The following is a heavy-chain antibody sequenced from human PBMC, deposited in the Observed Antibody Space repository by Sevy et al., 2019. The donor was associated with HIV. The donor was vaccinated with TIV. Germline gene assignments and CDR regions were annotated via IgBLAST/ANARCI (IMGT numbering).Heavy chain of an antibody. CDR3: ARVRVVAADYYFDY. Sequence: GGSLRLSCAASGFSFSDYYMTWIRQAPGKGLEWVSYISSGSRYTNYADSVKDRFAISRDNAENSLYLQMSSLRAEDTAVYYCARVRVVAADYYFDYWGQGTLVTVSS. D-gene: IGHD6-13*01. CDR2: ISSGSRYT. V-gene: IGHV3-11*06. J-gene: IGHJ4*02. CDR1: GFSFSDYY.